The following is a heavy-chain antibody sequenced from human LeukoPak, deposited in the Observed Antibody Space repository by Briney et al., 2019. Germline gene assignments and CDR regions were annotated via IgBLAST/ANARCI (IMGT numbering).Heavy chain of an antibody. Sequence: GESLRLSCAASGFTVSSNYMSWVRQAPGKGLEWVSVIYSGGSTYYADSVKGRFTISRDNSKNTLYLQMNSLRAEDTAVYYCARDYCSGGSCYPDYWGQGTLVTVSS. V-gene: IGHV3-53*01. CDR3: ARDYCSGGSCYPDY. D-gene: IGHD2-15*01. CDR1: GFTVSSNY. J-gene: IGHJ4*02. CDR2: IYSGGST.